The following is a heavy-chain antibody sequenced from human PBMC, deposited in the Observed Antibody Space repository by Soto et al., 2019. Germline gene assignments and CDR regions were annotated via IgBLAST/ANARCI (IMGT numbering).Heavy chain of an antibody. Sequence: SVKVSCKASGGTFSSYAISWVRQAPGQGLEWMGGVIPIFGTANYAQKFQGRVTITADESTSTAYMELSSLRSEDTAVYYCARTPRAYDSSGYYYPRGNYYYYYGMDVWGQGTTVTVSS. D-gene: IGHD3-22*01. CDR3: ARTPRAYDSSGYYYPRGNYYYYYGMDV. J-gene: IGHJ6*02. CDR1: GGTFSSYA. V-gene: IGHV1-69*13. CDR2: VIPIFGTA.